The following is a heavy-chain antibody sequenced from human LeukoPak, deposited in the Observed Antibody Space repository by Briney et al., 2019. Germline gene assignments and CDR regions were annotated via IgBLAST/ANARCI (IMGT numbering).Heavy chain of an antibody. CDR3: ARGLDYSNANWFDP. V-gene: IGHV3-64*01. D-gene: IGHD4-11*01. CDR1: GFTFGSFA. Sequence: PGGSLRLSCAASGFTFGSFAMHWVRQAPGKGLEYVSAITSNGGSTYYGNSVKGRFTISRDNSKNTLYLQMNSLRAEDTALYYCARGLDYSNANWFDPWGQGTLVTLSS. CDR2: ITSNGGST. J-gene: IGHJ5*02.